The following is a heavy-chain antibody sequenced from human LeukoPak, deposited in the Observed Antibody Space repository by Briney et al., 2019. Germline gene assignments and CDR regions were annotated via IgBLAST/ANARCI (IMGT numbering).Heavy chain of an antibody. J-gene: IGHJ5*02. CDR2: IYYSGST. D-gene: IGHD5-12*01. Sequence: SETLSLTCTVSGGSISSSSYYWGWIRQPPGRGLEWIGSIYYSGSTYYNPSLKSRVTISVDTSKNQFSLKLSSVTAADTAVYYCARDLIGYSGYDGDNWFDPWGQGTLVTVSS. CDR3: ARDLIGYSGYDGDNWFDP. V-gene: IGHV4-39*07. CDR1: GGSISSSSYY.